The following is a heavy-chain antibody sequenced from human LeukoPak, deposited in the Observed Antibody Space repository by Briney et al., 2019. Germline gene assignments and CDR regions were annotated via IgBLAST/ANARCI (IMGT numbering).Heavy chain of an antibody. J-gene: IGHJ4*02. CDR3: ARDLGSIAVAGMGPTFDY. Sequence: SETLSLTCTVSGGSISSSSYYWGWIRQPPGKGLEWIGSIYYSGSTYYNPSLKSRVTISVDTSKNQFSLKLSSVTAADTAVYYCARDLGSIAVAGMGPTFDYWGQGTLVTVSS. CDR1: GGSISSSSYY. D-gene: IGHD6-19*01. V-gene: IGHV4-39*07. CDR2: IYYSGST.